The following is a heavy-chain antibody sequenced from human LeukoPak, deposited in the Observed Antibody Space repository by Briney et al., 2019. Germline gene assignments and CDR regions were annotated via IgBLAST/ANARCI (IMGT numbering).Heavy chain of an antibody. CDR2: MKSKTDGGTT. CDR1: GFTFTNAW. V-gene: IGHV3-15*01. D-gene: IGHD4-17*01. J-gene: IGHJ3*02. CDR3: TTATTVTYGAFDI. Sequence: GGSLRLSCAASGFTFTNAWMSWVRQAPGKGLEWVGRMKSKTDGGTTDYAAPVKGRFTISRDDSKNTVYLQMDSLKIEDTAMYYRTTATTVTYGAFDIWGQGTMATVSS.